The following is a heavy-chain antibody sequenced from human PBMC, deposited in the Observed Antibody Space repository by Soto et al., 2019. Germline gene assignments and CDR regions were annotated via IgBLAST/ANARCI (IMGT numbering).Heavy chain of an antibody. CDR3: ARDRYYYDSSGYYVVSVYGMDV. V-gene: IGHV1-2*02. J-gene: IGHJ6*02. D-gene: IGHD3-22*01. CDR1: GYTFTGYY. CDR2: INPNSGGT. Sequence: ASVKVSCKASGYTFTGYYMHWVRQAPGQGLEWMGWINPNSGGTNYAQKFQGRVTMTRDTSISTAYMELSRLRSDDTAVYYCARDRYYYDSSGYYVVSVYGMDVWGQGTTVTVSS.